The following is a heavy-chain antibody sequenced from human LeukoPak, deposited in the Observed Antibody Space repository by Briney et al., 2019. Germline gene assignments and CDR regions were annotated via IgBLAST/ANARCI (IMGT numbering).Heavy chain of an antibody. V-gene: IGHV4-34*01. CDR1: GGSFSGYY. Sequence: PSETLSLTCAVYGGSFSGYYWSWIRQPPGKGLEWIGEINHSGSTNYNPSLKSRVTISVDTSKNQFSLKLSSVTAADTAVYYCARGPLLSSGYYYGYYWGQGILVTVSS. CDR3: ARGPLLSSGYYYGYY. D-gene: IGHD3-22*01. J-gene: IGHJ4*02. CDR2: INHSGST.